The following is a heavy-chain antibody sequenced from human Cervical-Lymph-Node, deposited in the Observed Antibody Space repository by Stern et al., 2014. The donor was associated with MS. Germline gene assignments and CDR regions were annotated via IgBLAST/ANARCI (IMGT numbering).Heavy chain of an antibody. D-gene: IGHD6-19*01. J-gene: IGHJ4*02. Sequence: QMQLVQSGAEVKKPGSSVKVSCKASGGTFSNYAISWVRQAPGQGLEWMGWIIPIFGTANYAQKFQGRVTITADESTSTTYMELSSLRSEDTAVYYCASLLGRIAVASVDYWGQGTLVTVSS. V-gene: IGHV1-69*01. CDR1: GGTFSNYA. CDR2: IIPIFGTA. CDR3: ASLLGRIAVASVDY.